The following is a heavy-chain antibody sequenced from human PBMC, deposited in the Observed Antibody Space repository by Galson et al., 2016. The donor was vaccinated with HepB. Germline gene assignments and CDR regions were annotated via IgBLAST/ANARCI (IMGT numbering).Heavy chain of an antibody. D-gene: IGHD3-10*01. J-gene: IGHJ6*02. Sequence: SLRLSCAASGFNFNSYWMSWVRQAPGKGLEWLANINQGGSDSKYVDSVMGRFTISRDNAKNSLYLQMNSLTTEDTAVYYCARRLDTQGRIGGWAWGMDVWGHRTTGTASS. CDR1: GFNFNSYW. CDR2: INQGGSDS. V-gene: IGHV3-7*01. CDR3: ARRLDTQGRIGGWAWGMDV.